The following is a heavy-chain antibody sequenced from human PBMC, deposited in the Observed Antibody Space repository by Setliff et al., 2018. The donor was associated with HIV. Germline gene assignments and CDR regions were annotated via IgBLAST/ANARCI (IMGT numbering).Heavy chain of an antibody. Sequence: SETLSLTCTVSGGSISSDYWNWVRQPAGKGLEWIGRVYNSGSTNYNPSLKSRVTMSADTSKNQFSLKLNSVTAADTAVYYCARRGRDGVFIMFATGFDPWGQGALVTVSS. D-gene: IGHD2-8*01. CDR3: ARRGRDGVFIMFATGFDP. CDR2: VYNSGST. CDR1: GGSISSDY. J-gene: IGHJ5*02. V-gene: IGHV4-4*07.